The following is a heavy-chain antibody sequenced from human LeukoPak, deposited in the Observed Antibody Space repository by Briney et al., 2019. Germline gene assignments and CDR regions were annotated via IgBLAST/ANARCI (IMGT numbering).Heavy chain of an antibody. V-gene: IGHV4-4*09. D-gene: IGHD2-15*01. CDR3: AGRGHRYSRD. J-gene: IGHJ1*01. Sequence: SETLSLICNVSGDSVSSGYWSWIRHSPGKGLEWTGFIQDTGITDYNPSLKSRLLMSLDTSKNQFSLNLRSVTAADTAVYYCAGRGHRYSRDWGQGILVTISS. CDR1: GDSVSSGY. CDR2: IQDTGIT.